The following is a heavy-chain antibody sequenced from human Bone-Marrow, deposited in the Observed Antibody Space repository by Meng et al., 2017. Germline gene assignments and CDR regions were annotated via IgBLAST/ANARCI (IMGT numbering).Heavy chain of an antibody. CDR2: IYYSGTT. CDR1: NDSIRSGDYY. CDR3: ARDRGGYGDISY. D-gene: IGHD4-17*01. V-gene: IGHV4-30-4*01. J-gene: IGHJ4*02. Sequence: QVQLQESGTGLVKPSQTLSPTCTVSNDSIRSGDYYWSWIRQPPGKGLEWIGFIYYSGTTYYNPSLKSRVTISVDTSKNQFSLNLSSVTAADTAVYYCARDRGGYGDISYWGQGTLVTVSS.